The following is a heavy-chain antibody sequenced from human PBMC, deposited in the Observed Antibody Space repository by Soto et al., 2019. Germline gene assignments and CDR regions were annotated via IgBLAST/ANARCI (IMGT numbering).Heavy chain of an antibody. CDR2: INPSGGST. J-gene: IGHJ4*02. CDR1: GYTFTSYY. V-gene: IGHV1-46*01. Sequence: QVQLVQSGAEVKKPGASVKVSCKASGYTFTSYYMHWVRQAPGQGLEWMGIINPSGGSTSYAQKFQGRVXXTXDXXTSTVYMELSSLRSEDTAVYYCARDDIVGATPFDYWGQGTLVTVSS. D-gene: IGHD1-26*01. CDR3: ARDDIVGATPFDY.